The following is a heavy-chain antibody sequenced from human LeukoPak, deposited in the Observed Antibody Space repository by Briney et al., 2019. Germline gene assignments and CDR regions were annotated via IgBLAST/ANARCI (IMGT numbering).Heavy chain of an antibody. CDR3: ARDQYDQVWGSHRPYFDY. CDR1: GYTFSNYG. J-gene: IGHJ4*02. CDR2: ISVYNGDT. V-gene: IGHV1-18*01. D-gene: IGHD3-16*02. Sequence: ASVKVSCKASGYTFSNYGISWVRQGPGQGLEWMGWISVYNGDTKFEQKFQDRVTMTADTSTTTAYMELRSLRPDDTAVYYCARDQYDQVWGSHRPYFDYWGQGTLVTVSS.